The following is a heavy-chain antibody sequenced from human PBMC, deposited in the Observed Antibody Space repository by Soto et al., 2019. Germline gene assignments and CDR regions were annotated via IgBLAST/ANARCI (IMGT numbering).Heavy chain of an antibody. J-gene: IGHJ4*02. CDR3: ARVRVAYYYDSSGYYAGLGY. Sequence: PGGSLRLSCAASGFTFSSYGMHWVRQAPGKGLEWVAVIWYDGSYKYYADSVKGRFTISRDNSKNTLYLQMNSLRAEDTAVYYCARVRVAYYYDSSGYYAGLGYWGQGT. V-gene: IGHV3-33*01. D-gene: IGHD3-22*01. CDR1: GFTFSSYG. CDR2: IWYDGSYK.